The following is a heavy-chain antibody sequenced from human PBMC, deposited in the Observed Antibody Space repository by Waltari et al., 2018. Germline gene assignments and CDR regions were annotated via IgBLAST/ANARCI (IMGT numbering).Heavy chain of an antibody. CDR1: GFTFSSYS. J-gene: IGHJ5*02. CDR3: ARANSGSIGTDP. D-gene: IGHD1-26*01. V-gene: IGHV3-21*01. Sequence: EVQLVESGGGLVKPGGSLRLYCAASGFTFSSYSMNWVRQAPGKGLEWFSSISSSSSYIYYADSVKGRFTISRDNANNSLYLQMNSLRAEDTAVYYCARANSGSIGTDPWGQGTLVTVSS. CDR2: ISSSSSYI.